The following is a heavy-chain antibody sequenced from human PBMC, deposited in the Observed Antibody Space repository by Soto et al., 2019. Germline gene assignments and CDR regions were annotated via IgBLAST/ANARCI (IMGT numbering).Heavy chain of an antibody. V-gene: IGHV3-23*01. D-gene: IGHD3-3*01. CDR1: GFTFTSYA. CDR3: AKHDFWTLYNTGLDS. CDR2: ISGSGGDT. J-gene: IGHJ4*02. Sequence: EVQLLESGGGLVQPGGSLRLSCSASGFTFTSYAMSWVRQAPGKGLEWVSGISGSGGDTKSADSVKGRFTISRDNFKKMLYLPMNRLRAEDTAVYYCAKHDFWTLYNTGLDSWGQGTLVTVSS.